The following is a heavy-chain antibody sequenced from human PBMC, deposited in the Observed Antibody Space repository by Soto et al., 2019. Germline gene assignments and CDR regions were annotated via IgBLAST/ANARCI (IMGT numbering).Heavy chain of an antibody. V-gene: IGHV3-30-3*01. CDR2: ISYDGSNK. Sequence: PGGSLRLSCAASGFTFSSYAMHWVRQAPGKGLEWVAVISYDGSNKYYADSVKGRFTISRDNSKNTLYLQMNSLRAEDTAVYYCARDRDSATHWYFDLWGRGTLVTVSS. CDR1: GFTFSSYA. D-gene: IGHD1-26*01. CDR3: ARDRDSATHWYFDL. J-gene: IGHJ2*01.